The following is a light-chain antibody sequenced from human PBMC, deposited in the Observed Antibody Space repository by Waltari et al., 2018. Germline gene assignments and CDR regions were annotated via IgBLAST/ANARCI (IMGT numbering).Light chain of an antibody. Sequence: EIVVTQSPLSLPVTPGEPASISCRSSQSLLDRNGYNLWYWYLQKPGQSPQLLIYFGSKRASGVPDRCGGSVSGRDFTLKISRVEAEDVGVYYCMQALQTPWTFGQGTKVEIK. CDR2: FGS. J-gene: IGKJ1*01. CDR3: MQALQTPWT. CDR1: QSLLDRNGYNL. V-gene: IGKV2-28*01.